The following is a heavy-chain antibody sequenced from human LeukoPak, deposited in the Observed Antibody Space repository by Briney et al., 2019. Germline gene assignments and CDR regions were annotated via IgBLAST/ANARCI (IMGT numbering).Heavy chain of an antibody. CDR1: GGSISSGGYY. Sequence: PSQTLSLTCTVSGGSISSGGYYWSWIRQHPGKGLEWIGYIYYSGSTYYNPSLKSRVTISVDTSKNQFSLKLGSVTAADTAVYYCARDRDSSGCFFDYWGQGTLVTVSS. CDR3: ARDRDSSGCFFDY. D-gene: IGHD3-22*01. CDR2: IYYSGST. J-gene: IGHJ4*02. V-gene: IGHV4-31*03.